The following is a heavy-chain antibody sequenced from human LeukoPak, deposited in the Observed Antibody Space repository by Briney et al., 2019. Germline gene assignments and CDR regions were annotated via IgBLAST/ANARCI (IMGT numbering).Heavy chain of an antibody. D-gene: IGHD6-6*01. Sequence: GASVKVSCKASRGTFSSYAISWVRQAPGQGLEWMGRIIPIFGTANYAQKFQGRVTITADKSTSTAYMELSSLRSEDTAMYYCASGPYSSSSIVKYYYYYYYMDVWGKGTTVTVSS. CDR1: RGTFSSYA. CDR3: ASGPYSSSSIVKYYYYYYYMDV. J-gene: IGHJ6*03. CDR2: IIPIFGTA. V-gene: IGHV1-69*06.